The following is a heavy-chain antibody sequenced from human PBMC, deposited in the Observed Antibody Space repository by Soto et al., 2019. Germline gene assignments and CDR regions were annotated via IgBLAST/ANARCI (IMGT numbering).Heavy chain of an antibody. V-gene: IGHV4-59*01. CDR3: ARSVAVPGAHIDY. CDR2: VYYTGST. J-gene: IGHJ4*02. CDR1: GRSISGSH. Sequence: SETLSLTCSVSGRSISGSHWSWIRQSPGKGLEWLGYVYYTGSTNYSPSLRSRVSISVDTSKNEFSLRLSSVTAADTAVYFCARSVAVPGAHIDYWGQGTQVTVSS. D-gene: IGHD6-19*01.